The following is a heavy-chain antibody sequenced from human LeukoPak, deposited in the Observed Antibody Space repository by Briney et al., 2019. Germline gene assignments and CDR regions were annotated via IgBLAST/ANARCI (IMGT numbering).Heavy chain of an antibody. J-gene: IGHJ4*02. CDR2: INPDGSST. CDR1: GFTFRTSW. CDR3: AKSRSGSANWALQIFDN. D-gene: IGHD1-1*01. V-gene: IGHV3-74*01. Sequence: GGSLRLSCAASGFTFRTSWMHWVRQAPGKGLVWVSRINPDGSSTNYADSVKGRFTISRDNSKNSLFVQMNSLRAEDTAVYFCAKSRSGSANWALQIFDNWGQGTLVTVSS.